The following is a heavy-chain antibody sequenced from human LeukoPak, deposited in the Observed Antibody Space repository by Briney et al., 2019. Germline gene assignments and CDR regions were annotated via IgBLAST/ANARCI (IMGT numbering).Heavy chain of an antibody. V-gene: IGHV3-7*01. D-gene: IGHD3-3*01. CDR3: ARNPQYYDFWSGYYPQRLYYFDY. J-gene: IGHJ4*02. CDR1: GVTFSSYW. CDR2: IKQDGGEK. Sequence: GGALRLSCAASGVTFSSYWLSWVRQAPGGGGGWVAQIKQDGGEKYYVDSMKCRFTISRDHSKNSLYLQMNSLRAEDTAVYSCARNPQYYDFWSGYYPQRLYYFDYWGQGTLVTVSS.